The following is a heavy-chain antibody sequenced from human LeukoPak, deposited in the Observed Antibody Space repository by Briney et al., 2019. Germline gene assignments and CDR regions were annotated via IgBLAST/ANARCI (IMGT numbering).Heavy chain of an antibody. Sequence: GGSLRLSCAASRFTFSRFGMYWVRQAPGKGLEWEALIWYGGSNKYYADSVKGRFTISRDNSKNTLYLQMNSLRAEDTAVYYCAKDSGQWGPGDYWGQGTLVTVSS. CDR1: RFTFSRFG. D-gene: IGHD1-26*01. V-gene: IGHV3-30*02. CDR2: IWYGGSNK. CDR3: AKDSGQWGPGDY. J-gene: IGHJ4*02.